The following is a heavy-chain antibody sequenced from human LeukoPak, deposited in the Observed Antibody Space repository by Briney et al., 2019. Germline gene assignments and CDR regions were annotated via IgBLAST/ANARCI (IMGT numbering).Heavy chain of an antibody. CDR3: VSDLCGGDDQ. V-gene: IGHV3-74*01. J-gene: IGHJ5*02. CDR1: GSSLNRYW. CDR2: IDEDGKTI. Sequence: TLRLALAATGSSLNRYWIQWVAEALRKGLVWVSRIDEDGKTIDYADSVKGRFTISRDNAKDTLYLQMSSLRDEDTAVYYCVSDLCGGDDQWGRGTLVTVSS. D-gene: IGHD3-3*01.